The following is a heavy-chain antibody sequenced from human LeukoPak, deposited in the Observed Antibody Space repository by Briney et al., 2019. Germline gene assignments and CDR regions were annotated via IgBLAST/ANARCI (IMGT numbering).Heavy chain of an antibody. Sequence: PGGSLRLSCAASGFTFSTYWMHWVRQAPGKGLEWVSAISGSGGSTYYADSVKGRFTISRDNSKNTLYLQMNSLRAEDTAVYYCAKPGQYSSGWLYYFDYWGQGTLVTVSS. CDR3: AKPGQYSSGWLYYFDY. D-gene: IGHD6-19*01. CDR2: ISGSGGST. CDR1: GFTFSTYW. V-gene: IGHV3-23*01. J-gene: IGHJ4*02.